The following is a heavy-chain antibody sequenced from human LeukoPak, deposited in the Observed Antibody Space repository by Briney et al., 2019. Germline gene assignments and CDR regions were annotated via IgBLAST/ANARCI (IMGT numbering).Heavy chain of an antibody. Sequence: GGSLRLSCAASGFTFSSYSMNWVRQAPGKGLEWVSSISSSSSYIYYADSVKRRFTISRDNAKNSLYLQMNSLRAEDTAVYYCARGPYYYDSSVDYWGQGTLVTVSS. D-gene: IGHD3-22*01. J-gene: IGHJ4*02. V-gene: IGHV3-21*01. CDR3: ARGPYYYDSSVDY. CDR2: ISSSSSYI. CDR1: GFTFSSYS.